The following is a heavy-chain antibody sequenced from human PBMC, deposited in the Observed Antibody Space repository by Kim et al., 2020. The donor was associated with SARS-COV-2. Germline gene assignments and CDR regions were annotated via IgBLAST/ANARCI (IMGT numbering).Heavy chain of an antibody. J-gene: IGHJ3*02. Sequence: SVKVSCKASGGTFSSYAISWVRQAPGQGLEWMGGIIPIFGTANYAQKFQGRVTITADESTSTAYMELSSLRSEDTAVYYCASLDLPPDCSSTSCPPDDAFDIWGQGTMVTVSS. V-gene: IGHV1-69*13. CDR1: GGTFSSYA. CDR3: ASLDLPPDCSSTSCPPDDAFDI. CDR2: IIPIFGTA. D-gene: IGHD2-2*01.